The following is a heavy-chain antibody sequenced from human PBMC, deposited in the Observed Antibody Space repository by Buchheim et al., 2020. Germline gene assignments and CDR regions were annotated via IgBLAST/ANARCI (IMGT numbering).Heavy chain of an antibody. CDR2: ISSSGSTI. V-gene: IGHV3-48*03. D-gene: IGHD5-12*01. Sequence: EVQLVESGGGLVQPGGSLRLSCAASGFTFSSYEMNWVRQAPGKGLEWVSYISSSGSTIYYADSVKGRFTISRDNAKNSLYLQMNSLRAEDTAVYYCARDPRLRPRESRGDYYYYGMDVWGQGTT. CDR3: ARDPRLRPRESRGDYYYYGMDV. J-gene: IGHJ6*02. CDR1: GFTFSSYE.